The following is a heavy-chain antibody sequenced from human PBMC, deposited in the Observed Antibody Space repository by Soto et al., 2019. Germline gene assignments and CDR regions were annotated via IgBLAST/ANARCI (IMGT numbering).Heavy chain of an antibody. V-gene: IGHV2-5*01. CDR1: GFSLSTSGVG. CDR3: AHISLEYYDILNGIDY. Sequence: SGPTLVNPTQTLTLTCTFSGFSLSTSGVGVGWIRQPPGKALEWLALIYWNDDKRYSPSLKSRLTITKDTSKNQVVLTMTNMDPVDTATYYCAHISLEYYDILNGIDYWGQGTLVTVSS. D-gene: IGHD3-9*01. J-gene: IGHJ4*02. CDR2: IYWNDDK.